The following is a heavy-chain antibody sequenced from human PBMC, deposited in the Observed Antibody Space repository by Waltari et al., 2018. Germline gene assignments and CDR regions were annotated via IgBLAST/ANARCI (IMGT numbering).Heavy chain of an antibody. CDR1: GGSFRSDNYY. V-gene: IGHV4-39*01. Sequence: QLQLQESGPGLVRPSETLSPTCTVPGGSFRSDNYYWGWIRQPPGKGLEWIGSVYYSGSTYYNKSLKSRVSISADTSRNQFSLELSSVTAADTSLYFCARHCVAYGGAFDIWGQGTMVTVSS. CDR2: VYYSGST. J-gene: IGHJ3*02. CDR3: ARHCVAYGGAFDI. D-gene: IGHD4-17*01.